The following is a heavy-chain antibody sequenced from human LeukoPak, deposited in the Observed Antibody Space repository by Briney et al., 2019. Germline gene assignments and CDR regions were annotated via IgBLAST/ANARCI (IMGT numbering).Heavy chain of an antibody. CDR2: IWYDGSIK. J-gene: IGHJ1*01. D-gene: IGHD2-8*02. CDR3: VTLVGAYGGSLQH. CDR1: GFAFSSHG. Sequence: GGSLRLSCIVSGFAFSSHGMHWVRQAPGKGLEWVAVIWYDGSIKNYADSVKGRFTISRDNSKNTLYLQMNSLRAEDTAVYYCVTLVGAYGGSLQHWGQGTLVTVSS. V-gene: IGHV3-33*01.